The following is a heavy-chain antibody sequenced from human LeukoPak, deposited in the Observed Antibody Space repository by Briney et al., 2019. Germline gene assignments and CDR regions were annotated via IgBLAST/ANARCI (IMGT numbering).Heavy chain of an antibody. D-gene: IGHD1-7*01. V-gene: IGHV3-21*01. CDR3: AREENYKVDY. CDR2: ISSSSGYI. J-gene: IGHJ4*02. CDR1: GFTFSSYS. Sequence: GGSLRLSCAASGFTFSSYSMNWVRQAPGKGLEWVSSISSSSGYIYCADSVKGRFTISRDNAKKSLYLQMNSLRAEDTAVYYCAREENYKVDYWGQGTLVTVSS.